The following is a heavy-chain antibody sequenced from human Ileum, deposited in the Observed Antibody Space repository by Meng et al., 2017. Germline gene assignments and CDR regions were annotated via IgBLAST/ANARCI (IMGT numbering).Heavy chain of an antibody. Sequence: QMQLQESGPGLVKPSGTRSLTCGVSGGSFSSGNWWGWVRQPPGKGREWSGEIFHTGNTNYNPSLQSRVSLSIDKSKNQFSLKVISVTAADTAVYYCVNYCSGGKCSPNEKTQHWGQGTLVTVSS. J-gene: IGHJ1*01. CDR2: IFHTGNT. V-gene: IGHV4-4*02. CDR1: GGSFSSGNW. CDR3: VNYCSGGKCSPNEKTQH. D-gene: IGHD2-15*01.